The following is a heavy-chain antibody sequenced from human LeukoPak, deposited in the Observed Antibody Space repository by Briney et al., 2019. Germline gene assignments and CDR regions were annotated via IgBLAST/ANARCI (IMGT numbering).Heavy chain of an antibody. Sequence: GSLRPSCAASGIRFSSYAMRWVRQAPGKGLGWVSAISGSGSNTYYADSVRGRFTISRDNSKNTLYLQMNSLRAEDTAIYYCAKVSWANYFDYWGQGTLVTVSS. V-gene: IGHV3-23*01. CDR2: ISGSGSNT. D-gene: IGHD6-13*01. CDR1: GIRFSSYA. CDR3: AKVSWANYFDY. J-gene: IGHJ4*02.